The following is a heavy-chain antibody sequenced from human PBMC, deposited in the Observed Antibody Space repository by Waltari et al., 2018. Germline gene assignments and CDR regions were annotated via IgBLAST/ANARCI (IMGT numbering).Heavy chain of an antibody. V-gene: IGHV4-38-2*02. CDR2: IHHRGSD. CDR1: CHSITSDYY. CDR3: ARAEGVAAGGKAYNYFDS. J-gene: IGHJ5*01. Sequence: QVQLQESGPRLVKPSETLSLICSVSCHSITSDYYLPWLRQSPEKGLEWIGTIHHRGSDYYSPSLKRRVTLSVDTSKNQFYLRVTSLTAAETAMYFCARAEGVAAGGKAYNYFDSWGQGTLVTVSS. D-gene: IGHD6-13*01.